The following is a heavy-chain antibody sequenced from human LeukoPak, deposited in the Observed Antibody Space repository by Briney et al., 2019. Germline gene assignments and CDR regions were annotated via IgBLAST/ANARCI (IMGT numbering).Heavy chain of an antibody. D-gene: IGHD5-18*01. CDR3: AKERIQIWGPFDY. Sequence: PGGSLRLSCAASGISFSSYAMNWVRQAPGKGLEWVSVISGSGGSTYYADSVKGRFTISRDNSKNTVDLQMNSLRAEDTAVYYCAKERIQIWGPFDYWGQGTLVTVSS. CDR2: ISGSGGST. J-gene: IGHJ4*02. CDR1: GISFSSYA. V-gene: IGHV3-23*01.